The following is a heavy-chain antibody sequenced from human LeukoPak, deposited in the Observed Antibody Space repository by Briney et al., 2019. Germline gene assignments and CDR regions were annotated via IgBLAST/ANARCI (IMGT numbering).Heavy chain of an antibody. Sequence: SVKVSCKASGGTFSSYAISWVRQAPGQGLEWMGGIIPIFGTANYAQKFQGRVTITADESTSTAYMELSSLRSEDTAVYYCARDMYYDSSGYYAYWGQGTLVTVSS. CDR3: ARDMYYDSSGYYAY. D-gene: IGHD3-22*01. CDR2: IIPIFGTA. J-gene: IGHJ4*02. V-gene: IGHV1-69*13. CDR1: GGTFSSYA.